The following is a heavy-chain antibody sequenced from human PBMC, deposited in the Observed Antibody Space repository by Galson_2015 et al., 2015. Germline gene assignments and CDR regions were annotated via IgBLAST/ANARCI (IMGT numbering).Heavy chain of an antibody. CDR1: GFTFSSYS. Sequence: SLRLSCAASGFTFSSYSMNWVRQAPGKGLEWVSSISSSSNFIYYADSVKGRFTISRDNAKNSLYLQMNSLRAEDTAVYYCARASRDSSSSWSLGLTAVFDYWGQGTLITVSS. J-gene: IGHJ4*02. V-gene: IGHV3-21*01. CDR2: ISSSSNFI. D-gene: IGHD6-13*01. CDR3: ARASRDSSSSWSLGLTAVFDY.